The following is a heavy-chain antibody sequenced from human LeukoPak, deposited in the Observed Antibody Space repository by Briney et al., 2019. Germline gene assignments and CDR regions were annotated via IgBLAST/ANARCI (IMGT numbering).Heavy chain of an antibody. CDR3: AKWDGSGSPYFDY. J-gene: IGHJ4*02. D-gene: IGHD3-10*01. CDR1: GFTFSGFG. Sequence: GRSLRLSCAASGFTFSGFGMHWVRQAPGKGLEWLTVISYDGSNKYYADSVKGRFTISRDNSRNTLYLQMNSLRAEDTAVYYCAKWDGSGSPYFDYWGQGNLVTVSS. CDR2: ISYDGSNK. V-gene: IGHV3-30*18.